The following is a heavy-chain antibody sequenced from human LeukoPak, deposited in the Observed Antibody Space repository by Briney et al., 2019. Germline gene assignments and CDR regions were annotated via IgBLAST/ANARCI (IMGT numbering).Heavy chain of an antibody. Sequence: SETLSLTCTVSGGSISSSSYYWGWIRQPPGKGLEWIGSIYYSGSTYYNPSLKSRVTISVDTSKNQFSLKLSSVTAADTAVYYCARDLRVFFDPWGQGTLVTVSS. CDR1: GGSISSSSYY. D-gene: IGHD6-13*01. J-gene: IGHJ5*02. V-gene: IGHV4-39*07. CDR3: ARDLRVFFDP. CDR2: IYYSGST.